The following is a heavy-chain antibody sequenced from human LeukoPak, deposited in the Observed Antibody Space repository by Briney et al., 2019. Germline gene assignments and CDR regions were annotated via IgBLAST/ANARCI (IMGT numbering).Heavy chain of an antibody. V-gene: IGHV3-15*01. CDR3: TTEPLLVVVPAAIGWFDP. J-gene: IGHJ5*02. D-gene: IGHD2-2*02. CDR2: IKSKTDGGTT. Sequence: KPSETLSLTCAVYGGSFSGYYWSWIRQPPGKGLEWVGRIKSKTDGGTTDYAAPVKGRFTISRDDSKNTLYLQMNSLKTEDTAVYYCTTEPLLVVVPAAIGWFDPWGQGTLVTVSS. CDR1: GGSFSGYY.